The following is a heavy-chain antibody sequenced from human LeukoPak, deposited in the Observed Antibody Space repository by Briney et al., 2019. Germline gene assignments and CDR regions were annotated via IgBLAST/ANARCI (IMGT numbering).Heavy chain of an antibody. CDR2: IYHSGST. CDR1: GGSISSGGYY. Sequence: SETLSLTCTVSGGSISSGGYYWSWIRQPPGKGLEWIGYIYHSGSTYYNPSLKSRVTISVDKSKNQFSLKLSSVTAADTAVYYCARREFDWLLGYWGQGTLVTVSS. D-gene: IGHD3-9*01. V-gene: IGHV4-30-2*01. CDR3: ARREFDWLLGY. J-gene: IGHJ4*02.